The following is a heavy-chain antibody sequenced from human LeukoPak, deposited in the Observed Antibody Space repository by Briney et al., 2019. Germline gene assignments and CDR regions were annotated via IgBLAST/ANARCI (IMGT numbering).Heavy chain of an antibody. CDR3: AKEPADTAYYYYGMDA. CDR2: ISGSGGTT. CDR1: GFTFSSYA. Sequence: GGSLRLSCAASGFTFSSYAMSWVRQAPGKGLEWVSGISGSGGTTYYADSVRGRFTISRDSSKNTLYLQMNSLRAEDTAVYYCAKEPADTAYYYYGMDAWGQGTTVTVSS. J-gene: IGHJ6*02. V-gene: IGHV3-23*01. D-gene: IGHD5-18*01.